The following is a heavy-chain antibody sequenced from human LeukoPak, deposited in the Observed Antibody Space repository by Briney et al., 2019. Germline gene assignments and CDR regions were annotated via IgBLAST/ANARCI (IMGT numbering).Heavy chain of an antibody. V-gene: IGHV1-58*02. Sequence: GASVKVSCKASGFTFTSSAMQWVRQARGQRLEWIGWIVVGSGNTNYAQKFQERVTITRDVSTSTAYMELSSLRSEDTAVYYCAMPGAAAGVFDYWGQGTLVTVSS. CDR1: GFTFTSSA. CDR3: AMPGAAAGVFDY. D-gene: IGHD6-13*01. J-gene: IGHJ4*02. CDR2: IVVGSGNT.